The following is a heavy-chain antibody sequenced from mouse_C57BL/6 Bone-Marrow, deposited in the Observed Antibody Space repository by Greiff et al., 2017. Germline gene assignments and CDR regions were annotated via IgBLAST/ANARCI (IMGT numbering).Heavy chain of an antibody. CDR3: ARWIYDGYYDWVWFAY. Sequence: VQLQQSGPVLVKPGASVKMSCKASGYTFTDYYMNWVKQSHGKSLEWIGVINPYNGGTSYNQKFKGKATLTVDKSSSTAYMELNSLTSEDSAVYYCARWIYDGYYDWVWFAYWGQGTLVTVSA. V-gene: IGHV1-19*01. CDR1: GYTFTDYY. CDR2: INPYNGGT. D-gene: IGHD2-3*01. J-gene: IGHJ3*01.